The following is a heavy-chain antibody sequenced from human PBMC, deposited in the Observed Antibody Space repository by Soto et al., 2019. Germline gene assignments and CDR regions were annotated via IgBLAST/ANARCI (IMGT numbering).Heavy chain of an antibody. Sequence: GGSLRLSCAASGLTFSSYWMHWGRQAPGKGLVWVSRMNSDGSSTSYADSVKGRFTIYRDNAKNTLYLQMNSLRAEDTAVYCCAREGIAVAGLDYWGQGTLVTVSS. V-gene: IGHV3-74*01. CDR1: GLTFSSYW. D-gene: IGHD6-19*01. CDR3: AREGIAVAGLDY. J-gene: IGHJ4*02. CDR2: MNSDGSST.